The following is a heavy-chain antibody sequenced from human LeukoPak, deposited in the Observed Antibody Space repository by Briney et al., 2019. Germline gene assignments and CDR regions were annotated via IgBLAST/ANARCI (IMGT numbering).Heavy chain of an antibody. Sequence: SVKVSCKASGGTFSSYAISWVRQAPGQGLEWMGGIIPTFGTANYAQKFQGRVTITADESTSTAYMELSSLRSEDTAVYYCARGLLGYCSGGSCARWFDPWGQGTLVTVSS. V-gene: IGHV1-69*13. CDR3: ARGLLGYCSGGSCARWFDP. CDR1: GGTFSSYA. D-gene: IGHD2-15*01. CDR2: IIPTFGTA. J-gene: IGHJ5*02.